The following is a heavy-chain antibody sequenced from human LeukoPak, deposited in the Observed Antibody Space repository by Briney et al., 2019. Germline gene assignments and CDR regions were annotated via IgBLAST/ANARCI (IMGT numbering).Heavy chain of an antibody. Sequence: SETLSLTCTVSGGSVSSGSYYWSWIRQPPGKGLEWIGYIYYSGSTNYNPSLKSRVTISVDTSKNQFSLKLSSVTAADTAVYYCARRRDGLHYFDYWGQGTLVTVSS. D-gene: IGHD5-24*01. CDR1: GGSVSSGSYY. J-gene: IGHJ4*02. CDR3: ARRRDGLHYFDY. V-gene: IGHV4-61*01. CDR2: IYYSGST.